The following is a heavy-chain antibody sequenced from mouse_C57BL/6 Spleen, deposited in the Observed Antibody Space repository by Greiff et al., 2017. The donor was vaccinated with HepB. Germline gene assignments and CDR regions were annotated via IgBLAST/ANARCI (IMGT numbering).Heavy chain of an antibody. V-gene: IGHV1-50*01. Sequence: VQLQQPGAELVKPGASVKLSCKASGYTFTSYWMQWVKQRPGQGLEWIGEIDPSDSYTNYNQKFKGKATLTVDTSSSTAYMQLSSLTSEDSAVYYCARSYSNDYWGQGTTLTVSS. CDR1: GYTFTSYW. J-gene: IGHJ2*01. CDR3: ARSYSNDY. D-gene: IGHD2-5*01. CDR2: IDPSDSYT.